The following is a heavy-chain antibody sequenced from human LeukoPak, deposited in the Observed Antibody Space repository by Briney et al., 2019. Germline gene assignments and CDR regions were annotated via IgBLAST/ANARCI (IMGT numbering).Heavy chain of an antibody. CDR3: ARGRVVVVPAAIRRNNWFDP. V-gene: IGHV4-34*01. CDR1: GGSFSGYY. Sequence: SQTLSLTCAVYGGSFSGYYWSWIRQPPGKGLEWIGEINHSGSTNYNPSLKSRVTISVDTSKNQFSLKLSSVTAADTAVYYCARGRVVVVPAAIRRNNWFDPWGQGTLVTVSS. D-gene: IGHD2-2*02. J-gene: IGHJ5*02. CDR2: INHSGST.